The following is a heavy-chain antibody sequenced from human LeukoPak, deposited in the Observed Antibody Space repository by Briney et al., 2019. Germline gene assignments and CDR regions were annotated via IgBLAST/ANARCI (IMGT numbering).Heavy chain of an antibody. CDR1: GGSISSGSYY. D-gene: IGHD3-10*01. Sequence: SETLSLTCTVSGGSISSGSYYWSWIRQPAGKGLEWIGRIYTSGSTNYNPSLKSRVTISVDTSKNQFSLRLSSVTAADTAVYYCARWAIFGGWFDPWGQGTLVTVSS. CDR2: IYTSGST. J-gene: IGHJ5*02. CDR3: ARWAIFGGWFDP. V-gene: IGHV4-61*02.